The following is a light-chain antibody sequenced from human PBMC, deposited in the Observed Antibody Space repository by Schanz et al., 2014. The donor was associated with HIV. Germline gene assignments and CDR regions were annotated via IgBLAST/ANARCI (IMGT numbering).Light chain of an antibody. CDR1: SSDIGGYNY. J-gene: IGLJ1*01. CDR2: DVT. V-gene: IGLV2-14*03. Sequence: QSVLTQPASVSGSPGQSITISCTGTSSDIGGYNYVSWYQHHPGKAPKLMIYDVTNRPSGVPDRFSGSQSGTSASLAITGLQAEDEADYYCQSFDSSLNAYVFATGTKLTVL. CDR3: QSFDSSLNAYV.